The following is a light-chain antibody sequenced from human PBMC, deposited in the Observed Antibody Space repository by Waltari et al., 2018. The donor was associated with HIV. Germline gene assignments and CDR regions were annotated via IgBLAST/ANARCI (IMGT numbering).Light chain of an antibody. CDR1: QSVLYNSNNKNY. CDR2: WAS. Sequence: DIVMTQSPDSLAVSLGERATIHCKPSQSVLYNSNNKNYLAWYQQKPGQPPKLLIYWASTRESGVPDRFSGSGSGTDFTLTISSLQTEDVAVYYCQQYYDTPWTFGQGTKVEIK. CDR3: QQYYDTPWT. J-gene: IGKJ1*01. V-gene: IGKV4-1*01.